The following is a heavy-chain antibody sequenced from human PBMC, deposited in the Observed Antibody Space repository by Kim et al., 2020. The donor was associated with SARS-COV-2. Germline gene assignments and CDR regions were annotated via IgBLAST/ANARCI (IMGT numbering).Heavy chain of an antibody. Sequence: GGSLRLSCAASGFTFSSYWMHWVRQAPGKGLVWVSRINSDGSSTSYADSVKGRFTISRDNAKNTLYLQMNSLRAEDTAVYYCARVLSLGSSWHTGSYYYYGMDVWGQGTTVTVSS. J-gene: IGHJ6*02. CDR2: INSDGSST. CDR3: ARVLSLGSSWHTGSYYYYGMDV. V-gene: IGHV3-74*01. D-gene: IGHD6-13*01. CDR1: GFTFSSYW.